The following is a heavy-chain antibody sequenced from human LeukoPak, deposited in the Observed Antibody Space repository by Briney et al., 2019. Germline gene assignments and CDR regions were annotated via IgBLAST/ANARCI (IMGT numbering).Heavy chain of an antibody. D-gene: IGHD2-21*02. V-gene: IGHV3-48*03. J-gene: IGHJ6*02. CDR3: ARSCGGDCSRRIYYYYYYGMDV. Sequence: GGSLGLSCAASGFTFSSYEMNWVRQAPGKGLEWVSYISSSGSTIYYADSVKGRFTISRDNAKNSLYLQMNSLRAGDTAVYYCARSCGGDCSRRIYYYYYYGMDVWGQGTTVTVSS. CDR2: ISSSGSTI. CDR1: GFTFSSYE.